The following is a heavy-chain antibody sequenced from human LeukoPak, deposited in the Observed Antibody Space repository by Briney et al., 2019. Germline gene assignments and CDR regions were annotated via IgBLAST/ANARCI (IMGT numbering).Heavy chain of an antibody. V-gene: IGHV3-30-3*01. CDR1: GFNFSSYA. D-gene: IGHD6-13*01. CDR3: ARDLAATGTLIDS. J-gene: IGHJ4*02. Sequence: GGSLRLSCAASGFNFSSYAMHWVRQAPGRGLEWVAVISYAGSNKHYADSVKGRFTVSRDKSKNTLYLRMNSLRDEDTAVYYCARDLAATGTLIDSWGQGTLVTVSS. CDR2: ISYAGSNK.